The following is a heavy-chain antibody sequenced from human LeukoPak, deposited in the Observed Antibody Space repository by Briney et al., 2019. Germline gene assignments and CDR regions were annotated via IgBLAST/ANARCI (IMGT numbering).Heavy chain of an antibody. CDR1: GFTFSSYA. D-gene: IGHD5-12*01. CDR3: AREKNDIVLTSYYFDY. CDR2: IYSSGNT. J-gene: IGHJ4*02. Sequence: GGSLRLSCAASGFTFSSYAMSWVRQAPGKGLEWVSVIYSSGNTYYADSVKGRFTISRDNSKNTLYLQMNSLRAEDTAVYYCAREKNDIVLTSYYFDYWGQGTLVTVSS. V-gene: IGHV3-53*01.